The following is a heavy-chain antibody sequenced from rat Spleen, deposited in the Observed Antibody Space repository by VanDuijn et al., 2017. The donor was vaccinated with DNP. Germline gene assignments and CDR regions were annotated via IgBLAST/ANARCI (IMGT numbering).Heavy chain of an antibody. J-gene: IGHJ3*01. CDR2: IIYAGTTT. D-gene: IGHD4-2*01. CDR1: GFTFRDYN. CDR3: ARWSMAFAY. Sequence: EVQLVESGGDLVQPGRSLKVSCEVSGFTFRDYNMAWVLQAPTKGLEWVATIIYAGTTTYYRDSVKGRFTISRDNANSTLYLQMNSLRSEDMATYYCARWSMAFAYWGQGTLVTVSS. V-gene: IGHV5-7*01.